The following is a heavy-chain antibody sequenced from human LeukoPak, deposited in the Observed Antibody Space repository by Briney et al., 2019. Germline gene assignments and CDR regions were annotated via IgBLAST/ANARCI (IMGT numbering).Heavy chain of an antibody. D-gene: IGHD3-22*01. Sequence: GGSLRLSCSASGFTFSSYAMHWVRQAPGKGLEYVSAISSNGGSTYYADSVKGRFTISRDNSKNTLYLQMGSLRAEDTAVYYCAKDVYYYDGSGYYREEFDYWGQGTLVTVSS. CDR2: ISSNGGST. V-gene: IGHV3-64D*06. CDR3: AKDVYYYDGSGYYREEFDY. J-gene: IGHJ4*02. CDR1: GFTFSSYA.